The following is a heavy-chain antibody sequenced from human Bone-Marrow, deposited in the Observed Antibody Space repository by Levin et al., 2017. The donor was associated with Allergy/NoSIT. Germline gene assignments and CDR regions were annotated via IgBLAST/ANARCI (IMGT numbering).Heavy chain of an antibody. D-gene: IGHD3/OR15-3a*01. J-gene: IGHJ4*02. CDR1: GFTFNNAW. CDR2: IKSKRDGGTT. Sequence: GESLKISCAASGFTFNNAWMSWVRQPPGKGLEWVGRIKSKRDGGTTDFPSPMKGRFAISRDDSRDTIYLQINRLQIEDTAVYYCTTSRDDSWTGYYPYWGQGTLVTVSS. CDR3: TTSRDDSWTGYYPY. V-gene: IGHV3-15*01.